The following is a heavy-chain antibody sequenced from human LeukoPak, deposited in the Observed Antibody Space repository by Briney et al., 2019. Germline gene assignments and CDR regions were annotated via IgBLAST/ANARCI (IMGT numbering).Heavy chain of an antibody. CDR3: ARGYSSSWYFDY. CDR1: GGTFSGYA. Sequence: SVKVSCKASGGTFSGYAISWVRQAPGQGLEWMGGIIPIFGTANYAQKFQGRVTITADKSTSTAYMELSSLRSEDTAVYYCARGYSSSWYFDYWGQGTLVTVSS. V-gene: IGHV1-69*06. J-gene: IGHJ4*02. D-gene: IGHD6-13*01. CDR2: IIPIFGTA.